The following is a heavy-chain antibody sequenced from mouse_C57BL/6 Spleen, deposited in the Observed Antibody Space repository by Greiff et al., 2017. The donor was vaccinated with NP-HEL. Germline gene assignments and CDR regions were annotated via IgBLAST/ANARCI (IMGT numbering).Heavy chain of an antibody. CDR1: GYAFSSSW. CDR3: ASPPRGYAMDY. Sequence: VQLQQSGPELVKPGASVKISCKASGYAFSSSWMNWVKQRPGKGLEWIGRIYPGDGDTNYNGKFKGKATLTADKSSSTAYMQLSSLTSEDSAVYFCASPPRGYAMDYWGQGTSVTVSS. V-gene: IGHV1-82*01. CDR2: IYPGDGDT. J-gene: IGHJ4*01.